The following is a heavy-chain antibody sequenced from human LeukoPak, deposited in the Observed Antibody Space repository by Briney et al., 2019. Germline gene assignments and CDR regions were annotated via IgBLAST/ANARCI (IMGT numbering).Heavy chain of an antibody. J-gene: IGHJ6*02. CDR1: GFTFSSYS. CDR2: ISSSSSYI. Sequence: GGSLRLSCAASGFTFSSYSMNWVRQAPGKGLEWVSSISSSSSYIYYADSVKGRFTISRDNAKNSLYLQMNSLRAGDTAVYYCARVGRLAYYYYGMDVWGQGTTVTVSS. D-gene: IGHD6-19*01. V-gene: IGHV3-21*01. CDR3: ARVGRLAYYYYGMDV.